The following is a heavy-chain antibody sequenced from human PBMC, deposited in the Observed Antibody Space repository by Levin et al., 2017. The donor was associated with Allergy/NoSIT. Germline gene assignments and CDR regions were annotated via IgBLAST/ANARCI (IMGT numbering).Heavy chain of an antibody. J-gene: IGHJ4*02. V-gene: IGHV3-21*01. CDR3: ARDLVSRGSGIDY. Sequence: RGESLKISCAASGFTFSSYSMNWVRQAPGKGLEWVSSISSSSSYIYYADSVKGRFTISRDNAKNSLYLQMNSLRAEDTAVYYCARDLVSRGSGIDYWGQGTLVTVSS. D-gene: IGHD3-16*01. CDR2: ISSSSSYI. CDR1: GFTFSSYS.